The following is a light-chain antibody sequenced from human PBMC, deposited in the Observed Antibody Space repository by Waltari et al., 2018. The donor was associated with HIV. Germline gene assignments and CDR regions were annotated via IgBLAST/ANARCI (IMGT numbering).Light chain of an antibody. CDR1: QIVSGS. V-gene: IGKV3-11*01. CDR3: QQSTNLPLT. J-gene: IGKJ4*01. CDR2: DAS. Sequence: EIVLTQSPATLSLSPGDRDTLSCRASQIVSGSLGRYQHKPGQAPRLLIKDASSTATGIPARFSGSGSGTDFTLTISSLGPEDFAVYYGQQSTNLPLTFGGGTKVEIK.